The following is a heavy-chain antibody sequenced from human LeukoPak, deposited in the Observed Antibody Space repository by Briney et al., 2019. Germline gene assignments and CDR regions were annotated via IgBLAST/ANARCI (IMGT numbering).Heavy chain of an antibody. J-gene: IGHJ4*02. CDR1: GFTFSSYW. CDR3: AKPKDNSLYCFDY. Sequence: PGGSLRLSCAASGFTFSSYWMRWVRQAPGKGLEWVANIKQDGSEKYYVASVKGRFTSSRASAKNSLYLQMNSLRAEDTAVYYCAKPKDNSLYCFDYWGQGTLVTVSS. D-gene: IGHD1-20*01. V-gene: IGHV3-7*05. CDR2: IKQDGSEK.